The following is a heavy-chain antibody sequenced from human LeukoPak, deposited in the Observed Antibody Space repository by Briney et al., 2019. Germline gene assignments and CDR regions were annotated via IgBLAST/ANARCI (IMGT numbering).Heavy chain of an antibody. J-gene: IGHJ4*02. CDR3: VINSYFDY. Sequence: SETLSLTCTVSVVSISSSSYYSGWIRQPPGKGLEWIGSTYYSGSAYYNPSLKSRVTISVDTSNNQSSLKPSFVTAADTAVYYCVINSYFDYWGQGTLVTVSS. CDR2: TYYSGSA. V-gene: IGHV4-39*01. CDR1: VVSISSSSYY. D-gene: IGHD2/OR15-2a*01.